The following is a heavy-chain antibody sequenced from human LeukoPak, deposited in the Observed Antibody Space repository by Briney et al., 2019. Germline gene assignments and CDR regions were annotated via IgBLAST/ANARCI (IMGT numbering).Heavy chain of an antibody. Sequence: PSETLSLTCTVSGGSISTYYWGWIRQPPGEGLEWIGYGSSNEGTNYNPSLKSRVTILVDTSKNQFSLKLSSVTAADTAVYYCARVPRDCSSTSCYTGAFDIWGQGTMVTVSS. CDR2: GSSNEGT. CDR1: GGSISTYY. V-gene: IGHV4-59*01. J-gene: IGHJ3*02. D-gene: IGHD2-2*01. CDR3: ARVPRDCSSTSCYTGAFDI.